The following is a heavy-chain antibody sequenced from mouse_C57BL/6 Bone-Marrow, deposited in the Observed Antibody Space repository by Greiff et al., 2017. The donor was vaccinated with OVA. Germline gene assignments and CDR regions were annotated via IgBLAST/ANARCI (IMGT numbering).Heavy chain of an antibody. CDR2: ICDGGSYT. J-gene: IGHJ2*01. V-gene: IGHV5-4*01. CDR3: ARDLPDY. CDR1: GFTFSSYA. Sequence: DVQLQQSGGGLVKPGGSLKLSCAASGFTFSSYAMSWVRQTPEKRLEWVATICDGGSYTYYPDNVKGRFTISRDNAKNNLYLQMSHLKSEDTAMYYCARDLPDYWGQGTTLTVAS.